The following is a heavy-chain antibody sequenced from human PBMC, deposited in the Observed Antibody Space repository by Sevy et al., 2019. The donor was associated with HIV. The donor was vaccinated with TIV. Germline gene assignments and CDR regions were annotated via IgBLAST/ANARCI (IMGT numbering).Heavy chain of an antibody. CDR2: ISAIGTST. D-gene: IGHD3-16*02. CDR1: GFTFNTHA. J-gene: IGHJ3*01. CDR3: AKALNPALESMMQVMYRSLKGFDV. V-gene: IGHV3-23*01. Sequence: GGSRLSCAASGFTFNTHAMNWVRQAPGKGLEWVSSISAIGTSTNYADSVKGRFTISRDNSKNTLYLQMNSLRADDTAVYYCAKALNPALESMMQVMYRSLKGFDVWGQGTVVTVSS.